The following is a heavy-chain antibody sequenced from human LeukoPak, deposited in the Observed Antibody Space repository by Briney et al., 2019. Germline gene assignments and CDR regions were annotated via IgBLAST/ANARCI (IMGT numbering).Heavy chain of an antibody. CDR2: IDTSGNT. CDR3: ARVSSSWYQDWYFDL. V-gene: IGHV4-61*02. Sequence: SETLSLTCTVSGGSISSSSYYWSWIRQPAGKGLEWIGRIDTSGNTNYKPSLKSRVTMSVDTSKNQFSLKLSSVTAADTAVYYCARVSSSWYQDWYFDLWGRGTLVTVSS. CDR1: GGSISSSSYY. J-gene: IGHJ2*01. D-gene: IGHD6-13*01.